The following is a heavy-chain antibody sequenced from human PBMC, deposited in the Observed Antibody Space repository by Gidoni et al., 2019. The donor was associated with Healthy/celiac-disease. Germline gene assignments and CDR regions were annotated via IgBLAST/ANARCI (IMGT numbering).Heavy chain of an antibody. V-gene: IGHV1-2*04. Sequence: QVQLVPSGAEVKKPGASVKVSCKASGYTFTGYYMHWVRQAPGQGLEWMGWINPNSGGTNNAQKFQGWVTMTRETSISTAYMELSRLRSDDTAVYYCARDNPGDDWFDPWGQGTLVTVSS. CDR3: ARDNPGDDWFDP. CDR2: INPNSGGT. J-gene: IGHJ5*02. D-gene: IGHD2-21*01. CDR1: GYTFTGYY.